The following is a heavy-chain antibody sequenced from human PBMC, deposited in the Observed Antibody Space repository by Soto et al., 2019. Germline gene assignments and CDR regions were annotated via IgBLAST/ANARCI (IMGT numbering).Heavy chain of an antibody. CDR3: ARLYCSSPSCYSVGDFEI. CDR1: GFTFSNYG. D-gene: IGHD2-2*01. J-gene: IGHJ3*02. CDR2: IWFDGSDK. Sequence: GGSLRLSCAASGFTFSNYGMHWVRQAPGKGLEWVALIWFDGSDKYYADSVKGRFTMSRDNSKNTVYLQMNSLRAEDTAMYYFARLYCSSPSCYSVGDFEIPGQGTMVTVSS. V-gene: IGHV3-33*01.